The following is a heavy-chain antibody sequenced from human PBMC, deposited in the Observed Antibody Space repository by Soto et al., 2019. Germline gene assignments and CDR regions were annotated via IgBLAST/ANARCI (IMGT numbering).Heavy chain of an antibody. CDR3: TTEQRYTDASHI. D-gene: IGHD1-1*01. J-gene: IGHJ3*02. CDR1: GFPFNNAW. CDR2: MKSKGDGATT. Sequence: GGSLRLSCAASGFPFNNAWMNWVRQAPGKGLEWVGRMKSKGDGATTDYGAPVKGRFTISRDDSKNTLYLQMNSLKTEDTAVYYCTTEQRYTDASHIWGQGTMVTVSS. V-gene: IGHV3-15*01.